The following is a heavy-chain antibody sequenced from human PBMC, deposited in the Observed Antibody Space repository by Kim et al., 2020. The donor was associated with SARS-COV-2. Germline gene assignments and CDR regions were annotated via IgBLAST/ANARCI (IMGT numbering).Heavy chain of an antibody. J-gene: IGHJ4*02. D-gene: IGHD3-16*01. V-gene: IGHV3-72*01. CDR1: GFTSSDHF. CDR2: TKNNAYSYIT. Sequence: VGSLRLSCAASGFTSSDHFIDWVRQAPGKGLEWLGRTKNNAYSYITEYAASLQGRFTISRDDSKNSVFLQMNSLKTEDTAVYYCARIRGIYGDWGQGTLVTVSS. CDR3: ARIRGIYGD.